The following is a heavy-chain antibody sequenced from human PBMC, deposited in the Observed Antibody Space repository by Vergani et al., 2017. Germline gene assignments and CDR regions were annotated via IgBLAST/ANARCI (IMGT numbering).Heavy chain of an antibody. D-gene: IGHD6-19*01. CDR3: AKGYSSGWYYFDY. Sequence: EVQLLESGGGLVQPGGSLRLSCAASGFTFSSYAMSWVRQAPGKGLEWVSGISGSGGSTYYADSVKGRFTISRDNSKNTLDLQMNSLRAEDTAVYYCAKGYSSGWYYFDYWGQGTLVTGSS. CDR2: ISGSGGST. J-gene: IGHJ4*02. CDR1: GFTFSSYA. V-gene: IGHV3-23*01.